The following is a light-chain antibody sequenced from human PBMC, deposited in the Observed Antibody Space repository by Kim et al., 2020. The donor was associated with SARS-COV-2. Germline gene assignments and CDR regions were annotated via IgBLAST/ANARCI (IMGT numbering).Light chain of an antibody. J-gene: IGLJ2*01. CDR1: TGAVTTTHY. CDR2: DTD. Sequence: GGTVTLTCGSSTGAVTTTHYLYWFQQKPGQAPTTLIYDTDNRHSWTPARFSGSLLGDKAALTLSGARLEDEAEYYCLLSYGTGRVLFGGGTQLTVL. V-gene: IGLV7-46*01. CDR3: LLSYGTGRVL.